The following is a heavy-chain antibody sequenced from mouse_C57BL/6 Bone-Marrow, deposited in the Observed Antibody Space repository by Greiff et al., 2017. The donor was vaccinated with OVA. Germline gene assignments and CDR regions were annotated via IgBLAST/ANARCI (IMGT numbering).Heavy chain of an antibody. CDR3: ARRSNYQYYFDY. J-gene: IGHJ2*01. CDR2: ISSGSSTI. CDR1: GFTFSDYG. Sequence: DVKLVESGGGLVKPGGSLKLSCAASGFTFSDYGMHWVRQAPEKGLEWVAYISSGSSTIYYADTVKGRFTISRDNAKNTLFLQMTSLMSEDTAMYYCARRSNYQYYFDYWGQGTTLTVSS. V-gene: IGHV5-17*01. D-gene: IGHD2-5*01.